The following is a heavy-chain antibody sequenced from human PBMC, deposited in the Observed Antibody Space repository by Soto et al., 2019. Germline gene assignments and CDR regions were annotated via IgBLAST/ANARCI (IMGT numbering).Heavy chain of an antibody. J-gene: IGHJ6*02. D-gene: IGHD4-4*01. V-gene: IGHV3-23*01. CDR3: VKHRVITASYYYYDMDV. Sequence: EAQVLESGGGLGQPGGSLRLSCAASGFTFSPYPMSWVRQAPGKGLEWVSGISGSGISTYYTDSVKGRFTISRDNSKNTVFLQMNSLRDEDTAVYYCVKHRVITASYYYYDMDVWGQGTTVTVSS. CDR2: ISGSGIST. CDR1: GFTFSPYP.